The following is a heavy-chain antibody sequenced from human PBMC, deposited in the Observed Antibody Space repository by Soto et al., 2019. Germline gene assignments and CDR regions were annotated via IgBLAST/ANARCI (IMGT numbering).Heavy chain of an antibody. J-gene: IGHJ3*02. V-gene: IGHV3-33*01. CDR1: GFTFSSYG. D-gene: IGHD6-13*01. Sequence: QVQLVESGGGVVQPGRSLRLSCAASGFTFSSYGMHWVRQAPGKGLEWVAVIWYDGSNKYYADSVKGRFTISRDNSKNTLYLQMNSLRAEDTAVYYCARADIIAAAGLPIFNAFDIWGQGTMVTVSS. CDR3: ARADIIAAAGLPIFNAFDI. CDR2: IWYDGSNK.